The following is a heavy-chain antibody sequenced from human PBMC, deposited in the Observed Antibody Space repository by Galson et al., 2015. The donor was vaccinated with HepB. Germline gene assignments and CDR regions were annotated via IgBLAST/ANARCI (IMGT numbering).Heavy chain of an antibody. J-gene: IGHJ6*02. CDR2: ISYDGSNK. V-gene: IGHV3-30*04. CDR3: ARDGPYCSGGSCYSYYYYYGMDV. D-gene: IGHD2-15*01. CDR1: GFTFSSYA. Sequence: SLRLSCAASGFTFSSYAMHWVRQAPGKGLEWVAVISYDGSNKYYADSVKGRFTISRDNSKNTLYLQMNSLRAEDTAVYYCARDGPYCSGGSCYSYYYYYGMDVWGQGTTVTVSS.